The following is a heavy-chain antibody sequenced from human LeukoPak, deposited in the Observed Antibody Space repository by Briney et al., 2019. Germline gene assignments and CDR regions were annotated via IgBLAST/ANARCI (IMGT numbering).Heavy chain of an antibody. V-gene: IGHV1-18*01. J-gene: IGHJ4*02. CDR1: GYTFTSYG. CDR2: ISAYNGNT. CDR3: ARGWEYDFWSGYYEDY. Sequence: GASVKVSCKASGYTFTSYGISWVRQAPGQGLEWMGWISAYNGNTNYAQKLQGRVTMTTDTSTSTAYMELRSLRSDDTAVYYCARGWEYDFWSGYYEDYWGQGTLVTVSS. D-gene: IGHD3-3*01.